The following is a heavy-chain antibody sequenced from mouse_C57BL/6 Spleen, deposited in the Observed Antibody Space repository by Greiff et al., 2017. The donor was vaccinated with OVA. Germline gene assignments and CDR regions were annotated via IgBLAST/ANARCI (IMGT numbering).Heavy chain of an antibody. CDR2: IYPGDGDT. D-gene: IGHD1-1*01. CDR3: AREGAITTVVAKDYAMDY. Sequence: QVQLQQSGPELVKPGASVKISCKASGYAFSSSWMNWVKQRPGKGLEWIGRIYPGDGDTNYNGKFKGKATLTADKSSSTAYMQLSSLTSEDSAVYFCAREGAITTVVAKDYAMDYWGQGTSVTVSS. J-gene: IGHJ4*01. V-gene: IGHV1-82*01. CDR1: GYAFSSSW.